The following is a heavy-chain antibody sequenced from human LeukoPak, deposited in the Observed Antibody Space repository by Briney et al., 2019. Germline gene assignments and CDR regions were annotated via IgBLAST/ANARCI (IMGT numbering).Heavy chain of an antibody. V-gene: IGHV1-18*01. J-gene: IGHJ4*02. CDR3: ARVLSDGYPLAYFDY. CDR2: ISAYNGNT. CDR1: GYTFTSYG. Sequence: ASVKVSCKASGYTFTSYGISWVRQAPGQGLEWMGWISAYNGNTNYAQKLQGRVTMTTDTSTSTAYMELRSLRSEDTAVYYCARVLSDGYPLAYFDYWGQGTLVTVSS. D-gene: IGHD5-24*01.